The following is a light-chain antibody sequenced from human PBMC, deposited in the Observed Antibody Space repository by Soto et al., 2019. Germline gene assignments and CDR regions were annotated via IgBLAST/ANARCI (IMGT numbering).Light chain of an antibody. J-gene: IGKJ4*01. CDR1: QTISNY. CDR3: QQSYSAPTT. V-gene: IGKV1-39*01. CDR2: TAA. Sequence: DIQMTQSPPSLSASVGDRVTITCRASQTISNYLNWYQQKSGQAPKLLIYTAASLQSGVPSRFSGSGSGTDFTLTIPTLQPEDFATYYCQQSYSAPTTFGGGTKVDIK.